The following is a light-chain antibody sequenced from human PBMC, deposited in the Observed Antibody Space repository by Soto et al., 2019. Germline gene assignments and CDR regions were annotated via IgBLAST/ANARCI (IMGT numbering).Light chain of an antibody. Sequence: EIVLTQSPATLSLSPGERATLSCRASQSISTYLAWYQQKSGQAPRLLIYDASNRATGIPARFSGSWSGTVFTLTISSLEPEDFAVYYCQQRINWLTFGGGTKVEIK. V-gene: IGKV3-11*01. CDR2: DAS. CDR1: QSISTY. CDR3: QQRINWLT. J-gene: IGKJ4*01.